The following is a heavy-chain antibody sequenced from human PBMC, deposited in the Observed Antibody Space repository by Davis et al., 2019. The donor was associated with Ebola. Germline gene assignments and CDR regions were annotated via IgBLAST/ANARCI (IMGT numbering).Heavy chain of an antibody. CDR1: GFTFSRYW. J-gene: IGHJ4*02. CDR3: VRTTYGAPEY. D-gene: IGHD4-17*01. V-gene: IGHV3-74*01. CDR2: ISSDGSIT. Sequence: PGGSLRLSCAASGFTFSRYWMHWVRQAPGKGLVYVSHISSDGSITSYADSVKGRFTISRDNAKSTLYLQMNSLTAEDTAVYYCVRTTYGAPEYWGQGTLVTVSS.